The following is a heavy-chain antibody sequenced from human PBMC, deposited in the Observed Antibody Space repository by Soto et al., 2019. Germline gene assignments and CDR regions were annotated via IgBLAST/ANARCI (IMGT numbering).Heavy chain of an antibody. Sequence: QVQLVQSGAEVKKPGASVKVSCKASGYTFTSYDINWVRQATGQGLEWMGWMNPNSGNTGYAQKFQGRVTMTRNTPKSTAYMELRSLRSEDTAVYYCAMVRGGGDYYYYYMDVWGKGTTVTVSS. J-gene: IGHJ6*03. CDR2: MNPNSGNT. V-gene: IGHV1-8*01. D-gene: IGHD3-10*01. CDR3: AMVRGGGDYYYYYMDV. CDR1: GYTFTSYD.